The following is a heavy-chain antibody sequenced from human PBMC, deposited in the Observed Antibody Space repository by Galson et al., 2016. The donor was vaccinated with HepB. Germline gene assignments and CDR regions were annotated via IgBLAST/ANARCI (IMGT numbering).Heavy chain of an antibody. V-gene: IGHV6-1*01. J-gene: IGHJ4*02. CDR3: VKFVQLGRGFVT. Sequence: CAISGDSVSNNIDGWNWIRQSPSRGLEWLGRTYYRTEWRYDYATSLLSRISINPDTSKNQFSLHLNFVTPEDTGVDYCVKFVQLGRGFVTWGQGNLVTVSS. CDR1: GDSVSNNIDG. D-gene: IGHD2-2*01. CDR2: TYYRTEWRY.